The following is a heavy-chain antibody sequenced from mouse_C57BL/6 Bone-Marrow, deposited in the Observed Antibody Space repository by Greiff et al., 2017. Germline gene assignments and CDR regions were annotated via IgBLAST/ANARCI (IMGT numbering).Heavy chain of an antibody. CDR2: IHPNSGST. CDR1: GYTFTSYW. D-gene: IGHD1-1*01. CDR3: ARSTTVVGRFAY. Sequence: QVHVKQPGAELVKPGASVKLSCKASGYTFTSYWMHWVKQRPGQGLEWIGMIHPNSGSTNYNEKFKSKATLTVDKSSSTAYMQLSSLTSEDSAVYYCARSTTVVGRFAYWGQGALVTVSA. V-gene: IGHV1-64*01. J-gene: IGHJ3*01.